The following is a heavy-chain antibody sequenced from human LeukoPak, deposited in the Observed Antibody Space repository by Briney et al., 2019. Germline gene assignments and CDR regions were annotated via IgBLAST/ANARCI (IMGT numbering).Heavy chain of an antibody. Sequence: PGGSLRLSCAASGFTFSSYAMSWLRQAPGEGLEWVSAISGSGGSTYYADCVKGRFTISRDNSKNTLYLQMNSLRAEDTAVYYCAKDLFGRIAAAGRGGFFDYWGQGTLVTVSS. CDR3: AKDLFGRIAAAGRGGFFDY. CDR2: ISGSGGST. CDR1: GFTFSSYA. J-gene: IGHJ4*02. D-gene: IGHD6-13*01. V-gene: IGHV3-23*01.